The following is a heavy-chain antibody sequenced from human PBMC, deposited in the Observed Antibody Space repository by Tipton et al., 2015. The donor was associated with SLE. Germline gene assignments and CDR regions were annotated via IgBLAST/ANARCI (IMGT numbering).Heavy chain of an antibody. Sequence: SLRLSCAASGFTFRSYPMTWARQAPGKGLEWVSVIYSGGSTYYADSVKGRFTISRDDSKNTLYLQMNSLRPEDTAVYYCAGGSSSTRDYWGQGTLVTVSS. D-gene: IGHD3-16*01. CDR1: GFTFRSYP. J-gene: IGHJ4*02. CDR2: IYSGGST. V-gene: IGHV3-23*03. CDR3: AGGSSSTRDY.